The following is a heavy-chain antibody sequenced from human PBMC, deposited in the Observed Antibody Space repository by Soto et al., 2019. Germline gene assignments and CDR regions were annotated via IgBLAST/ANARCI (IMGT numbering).Heavy chain of an antibody. Sequence: GSLRLSCAASGFTFSSYAMSWVRQAPGKGLEWVSAISGSGGSTYYADSVKGRFTISRDNSKNTLYLQMNSLRAEDTAVYYCAKDHPTYYDFWSGYYPAPDAFDIWGQGTMVTVSS. D-gene: IGHD3-3*01. V-gene: IGHV3-23*01. CDR1: GFTFSSYA. J-gene: IGHJ3*02. CDR2: ISGSGGST. CDR3: AKDHPTYYDFWSGYYPAPDAFDI.